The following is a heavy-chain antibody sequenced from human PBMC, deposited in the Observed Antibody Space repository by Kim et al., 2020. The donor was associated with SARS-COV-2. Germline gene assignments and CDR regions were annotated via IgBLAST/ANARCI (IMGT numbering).Heavy chain of an antibody. Sequence: GGSLRLSCAASGFTFSSYGMHWVRQAPGKGLEWVAVISYDGSNKYYADSVKGRFTISRDNSKNTLYLQMNSLRAEDTAVYYCAKESGSGSYYAWTYYYYGMDVWGPGTTVTASS. CDR1: GFTFSSYG. D-gene: IGHD3-10*01. CDR3: AKESGSGSYYAWTYYYYGMDV. V-gene: IGHV3-30*18. CDR2: ISYDGSNK. J-gene: IGHJ6*02.